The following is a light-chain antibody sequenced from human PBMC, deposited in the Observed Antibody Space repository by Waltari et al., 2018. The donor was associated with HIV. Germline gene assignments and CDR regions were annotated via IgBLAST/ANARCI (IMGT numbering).Light chain of an antibody. CDR1: QSVNND. CDR2: AAS. V-gene: IGKV3-15*01. Sequence: EIVLTQSPATLSVSPGERANLSCRASQSVNNDLAWYQQKPGQAPRLLIYAASTRATGIPARYSGSGSGTEFTLTISSLQSEDFAEYYCQQYRYWPPFTFGGGTKVDIK. CDR3: QQYRYWPPFT. J-gene: IGKJ4*01.